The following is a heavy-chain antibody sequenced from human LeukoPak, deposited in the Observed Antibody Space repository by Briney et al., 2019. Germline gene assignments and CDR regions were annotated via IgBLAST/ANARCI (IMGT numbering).Heavy chain of an antibody. CDR1: GGSISTYY. J-gene: IGHJ3*02. CDR3: ARVRSSGPDAFDI. V-gene: IGHV4-59*12. D-gene: IGHD6-6*01. CDR2: MYYIGST. Sequence: SETLSLTCTVSGGSISTYYWSWIRQPPGKGLEWIGYMYYIGSTKYNPSLKSRVTISIDTSKNQFSLKLSSVTAADTAVYYCARVRSSGPDAFDIWGQGTMVTVSS.